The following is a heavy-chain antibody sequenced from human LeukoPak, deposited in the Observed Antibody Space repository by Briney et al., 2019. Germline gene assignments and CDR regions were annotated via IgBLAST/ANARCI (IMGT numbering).Heavy chain of an antibody. CDR3: AKGVRAARPTRMVYFDY. Sequence: GGSLRLSCAASGFTFSSYAMSWVRQAPGKGLEWVSAISGSGGSTYYADSVKGRFTISRDNSKNTLYLQMNSLRAEDTAVYYCAKGVRAARPTRMVYFDYWGQGTLVTVSS. J-gene: IGHJ4*02. CDR1: GFTFSSYA. V-gene: IGHV3-23*01. D-gene: IGHD6-6*01. CDR2: ISGSGGST.